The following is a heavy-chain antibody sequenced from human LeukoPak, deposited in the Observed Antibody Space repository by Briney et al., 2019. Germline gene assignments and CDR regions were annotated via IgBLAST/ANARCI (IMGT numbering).Heavy chain of an antibody. V-gene: IGHV4-34*01. CDR2: INHSGST. CDR1: GGSFSGYY. D-gene: IGHD1-7*01. J-gene: IGHJ4*02. Sequence: PSGTLSLTCAVYGGSFSGYYWSWIRQPPGKGLEWIGEINHSGSTNYNPSLKSRVTISVDTSKNQFSLKLSSVTAADTAVYYCARVRWDNWNSKPIDYWGQGTLVTVSS. CDR3: ARVRWDNWNSKPIDY.